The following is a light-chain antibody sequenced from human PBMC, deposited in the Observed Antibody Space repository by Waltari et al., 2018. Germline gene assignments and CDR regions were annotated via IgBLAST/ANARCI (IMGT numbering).Light chain of an antibody. CDR3: QQYIDFPRT. CDR2: GAS. J-gene: IGKJ3*01. Sequence: DIQMTQSPSSLSASVGDRVTITCRACQGVSTFLAWYQQKPGKAPESLIFGASSLRSGVPSRFSGSGSGTDFTLTITSLQPEDFASYYCQQYIDFPRTFGPGTRVEIK. V-gene: IGKV1-16*01. CDR1: QGVSTF.